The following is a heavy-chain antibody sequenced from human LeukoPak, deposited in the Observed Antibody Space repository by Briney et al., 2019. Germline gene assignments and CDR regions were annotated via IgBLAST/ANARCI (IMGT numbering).Heavy chain of an antibody. J-gene: IGHJ3*02. CDR1: GFTFNNYA. V-gene: IGHV3-64*01. CDR2: ISSNGGSR. CDR3: ARERYSGYNFDAFDI. Sequence: GGSLRLSCAASGFTFNNYAMHWVRQAPGKGLEYVSGISSNGGSRYYANSVKGRFTISRDNSKNTLYLQMGSLRAEDMAVYYCARERYSGYNFDAFDIWGQGTMVAVSS. D-gene: IGHD5-12*01.